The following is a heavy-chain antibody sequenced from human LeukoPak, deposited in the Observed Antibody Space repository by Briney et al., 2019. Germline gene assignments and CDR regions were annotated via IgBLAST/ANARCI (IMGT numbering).Heavy chain of an antibody. V-gene: IGHV3-23*01. J-gene: IGHJ4*02. D-gene: IGHD3-9*01. Sequence: GGSLRLSCAASGFTFSDYYMSWMRQAPGKGLEWVSAITGSDGNTYYADPVKGRFTISRDNSKNTLYLQMNSLRAEDTAVYYCAQWGDFDVLTGYYVPDFWGQGTLVTVSS. CDR3: AQWGDFDVLTGYYVPDF. CDR1: GFTFSDYY. CDR2: ITGSDGNT.